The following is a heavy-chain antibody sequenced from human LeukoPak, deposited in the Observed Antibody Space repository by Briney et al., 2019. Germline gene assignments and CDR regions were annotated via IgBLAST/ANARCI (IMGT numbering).Heavy chain of an antibody. J-gene: IGHJ4*02. D-gene: IGHD3-9*01. CDR3: ARAGYLSAPFDY. CDR1: GFTFSSYA. CDR2: ISYDGSNK. Sequence: GGSLRLSCAASGFTFSSYAMHWVRQAPGKGLEWVAVISYDGSNKYYADSVKGRFTISRDNSKNTLYLQMNSLRAEDTAVYYCARAGYLSAPFDYWGQGTLVTVSS. V-gene: IGHV3-30*01.